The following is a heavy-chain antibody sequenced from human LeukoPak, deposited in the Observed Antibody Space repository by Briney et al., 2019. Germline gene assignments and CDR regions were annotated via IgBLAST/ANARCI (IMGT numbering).Heavy chain of an antibody. Sequence: PSETLSLTCGVYGGSFNGLYLTWIRQPPGKGLEWIGEIHPSGSPYYNPSLKSRVTISVDTSKNQFSLTMNSLTAADAAIYYCARGLDSYKCGNYWGQGTLVTVST. CDR1: GGSFNGLY. D-gene: IGHD5-24*01. CDR3: ARGLDSYKCGNY. CDR2: IHPSGSP. V-gene: IGHV4-34*01. J-gene: IGHJ4*01.